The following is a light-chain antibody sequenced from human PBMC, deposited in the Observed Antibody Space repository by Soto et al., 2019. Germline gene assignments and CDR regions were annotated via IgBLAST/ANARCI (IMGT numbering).Light chain of an antibody. CDR1: QDIRTS. J-gene: IGKJ3*01. V-gene: IGKV1-33*01. CDR3: QHYNNLPPFT. Sequence: DIQMTQSPSSLSASVGARVTITCQASQDIRTSLSWFQQKPGRAPKLLIYGASYLETGVPSRFRGSGSGTDFTFTISSLQPDDIATYYCQHYNNLPPFTFGPGTKVDIK. CDR2: GAS.